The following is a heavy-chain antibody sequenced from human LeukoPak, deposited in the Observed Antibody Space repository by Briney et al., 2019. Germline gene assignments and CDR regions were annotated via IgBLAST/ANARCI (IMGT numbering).Heavy chain of an antibody. CDR2: INHSGSA. CDR3: APPPYSSSPFDY. V-gene: IGHV4-34*01. CDR1: GGSSSGYY. Sequence: PSETLSLTCAVYGGSSSGYYWSWIRQPPGKGLEWIGEINHSGSANYNPSLKSRVTISVDTSKNQFSLKLSSVTAADTAVYYCAPPPYSSSPFDYWGQGTLVTVSS. D-gene: IGHD6-6*01. J-gene: IGHJ4*02.